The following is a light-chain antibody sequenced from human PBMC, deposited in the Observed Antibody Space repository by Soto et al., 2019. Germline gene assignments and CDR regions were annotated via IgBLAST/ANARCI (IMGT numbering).Light chain of an antibody. CDR1: QSISYW. J-gene: IGKJ4*01. Sequence: DIQMTQSPSTLSASVGDRVTITCRASQSISYWLAWYQQKPGKAPKLLIYKASSLESGVPSRLSGSGSGTEFTLTISSLQPDDFATYYCHQYDSSPLTFGGGTKVEIK. CDR2: KAS. V-gene: IGKV1-5*03. CDR3: HQYDSSPLT.